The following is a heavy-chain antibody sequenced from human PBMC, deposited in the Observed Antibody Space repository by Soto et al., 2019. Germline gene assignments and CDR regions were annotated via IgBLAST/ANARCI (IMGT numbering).Heavy chain of an antibody. CDR2: FYNRGSP. CDR3: ARGAGGMTIFGEGFHSMDV. D-gene: IGHD3-3*01. J-gene: IGHJ6*02. CDR1: GVSISSGNYY. Sequence: SETLSLTCSVSGVSISSGNYYWSWIRQPPGKGREWIGNFYNRGSPRYNPSLKSRATISVDTSKNQFSLKVTSVTAADTAVYYCARGAGGMTIFGEGFHSMDVWGPGATVTVSS. V-gene: IGHV4-30-4*01.